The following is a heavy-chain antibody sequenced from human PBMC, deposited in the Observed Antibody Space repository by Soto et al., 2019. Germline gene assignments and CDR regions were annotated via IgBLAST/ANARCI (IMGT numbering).Heavy chain of an antibody. CDR1: GGSISSYY. V-gene: IGHV4-59*08. CDR2: IYYSGGTGST. CDR3: ARQDTSGYAFDY. Sequence: PSETLSLTCTVSGGSISSYYWSWIRQPPGKGLEWIGYIYYSGGTGSTNYNPSLKSRVTISVDTSKNQFSLKLNSMTAADTAVYYCARQDTSGYAFDYWGQGTLVTVSS. D-gene: IGHD3-22*01. J-gene: IGHJ4*02.